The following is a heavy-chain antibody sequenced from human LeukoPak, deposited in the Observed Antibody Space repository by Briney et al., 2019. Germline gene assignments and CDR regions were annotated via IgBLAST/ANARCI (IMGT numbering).Heavy chain of an antibody. CDR1: GGSFSGYY. J-gene: IGHJ3*02. Sequence: SETLSLTCAVYGGSFSGYYWSWIRQPPGKGLEWIGEINHSGSANYNPSLKSRVTISVDTFKNQFSLKLSSVTAADTAVYYCARGLRRPAFDIWGQGTMVTVSS. CDR3: ARGLRRPAFDI. V-gene: IGHV4-34*01. CDR2: INHSGSA. D-gene: IGHD3-16*01.